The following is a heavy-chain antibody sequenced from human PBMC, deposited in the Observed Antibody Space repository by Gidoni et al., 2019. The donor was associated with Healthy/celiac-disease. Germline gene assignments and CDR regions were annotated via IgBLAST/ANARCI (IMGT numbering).Heavy chain of an antibody. CDR1: GGSISSSSYY. J-gene: IGHJ4*02. D-gene: IGHD6-19*01. CDR3: ARQPVAGTEDDY. Sequence: QLQLQESGPGLVKPSETLSLTCTVSGGSISSSSYYWGWIRQPPGKGLEWIGSIYYSGSTYYNPSLKSRVTISVDTSKNQFSLKLSSVTAADTAVYYCARQPVAGTEDDYWGQGTLVTVSS. CDR2: IYYSGST. V-gene: IGHV4-39*01.